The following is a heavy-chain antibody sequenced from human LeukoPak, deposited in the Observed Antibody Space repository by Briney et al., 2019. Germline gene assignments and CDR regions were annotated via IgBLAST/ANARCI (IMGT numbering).Heavy chain of an antibody. CDR3: ATGSGLWSPDY. J-gene: IGHJ4*02. CDR1: GFTFSSYW. Sequence: PGGSLRLSCAASGFTFSSYWMHWVRQAPGKGLVWVSRIDNDGSTRSYADSVKGRFTISRDNAKNRLYVQMNSLRAEDTAVYYCATGSGLWSPDYWGQGTLVTVSS. CDR2: IDNDGSTR. D-gene: IGHD5-18*01. V-gene: IGHV3-74*01.